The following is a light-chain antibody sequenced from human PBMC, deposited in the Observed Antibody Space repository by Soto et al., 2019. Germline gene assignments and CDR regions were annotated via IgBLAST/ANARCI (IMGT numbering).Light chain of an antibody. Sequence: EIVMTHSPATLCVSPGEIATLSCRASQSVSSNLAWYQQKPVQAPRLLIYGASTRATGIPARFSGSGSGTEFTLTISSLQSEDFAVYYCQQYHNWPITFGQGTRLEIK. CDR2: GAS. CDR3: QQYHNWPIT. V-gene: IGKV3-15*01. J-gene: IGKJ5*01. CDR1: QSVSSN.